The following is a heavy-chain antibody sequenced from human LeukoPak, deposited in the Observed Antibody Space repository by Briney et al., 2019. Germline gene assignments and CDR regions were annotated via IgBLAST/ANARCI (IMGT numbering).Heavy chain of an antibody. D-gene: IGHD2-15*01. CDR2: IYDGGST. V-gene: IGHV4-4*02. CDR3: ARTREGECSGGSGGYDAFDI. Sequence: PSETLSLTCAVSGGSISSSNWWSWVRQPPGKGLEWIGEIYDGGSTNYKPSLRSGATISVETTKKKFSLKLSSVTAADTAVYYSARTREGECSGGSGGYDAFDIWGQGTIVTVSS. J-gene: IGHJ3*02. CDR1: GGSISSSNW.